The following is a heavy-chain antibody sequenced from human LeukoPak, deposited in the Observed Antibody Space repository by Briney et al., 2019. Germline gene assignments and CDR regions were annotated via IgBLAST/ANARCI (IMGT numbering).Heavy chain of an antibody. V-gene: IGHV3-64*01. CDR1: GFTFSSYA. Sequence: GGSLRLSCAASGFTFSSYAMHWVRQAPGKGLEYVSAISSNGGSTYYANSVKGRFTISRDNSKNTLYLQMGSLRAEDMAVYYCARVGSYLFGLDYWGQGTLVTVSS. D-gene: IGHD3-16*02. CDR2: ISSNGGST. CDR3: ARVGSYLFGLDY. J-gene: IGHJ4*02.